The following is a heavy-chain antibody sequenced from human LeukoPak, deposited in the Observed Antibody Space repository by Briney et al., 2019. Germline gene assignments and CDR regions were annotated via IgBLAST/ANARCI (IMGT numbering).Heavy chain of an antibody. J-gene: IGHJ4*02. Sequence: SETLSLTCTVSGGSISSSSYYWGWIRQPPGKGLEWIGSIYYSGSTYYNPSLKSRVTISVDTSKNQFSLKLSSVTAADTAVYYFARLEPHRKGCFYYWGQGTLVTVSS. CDR3: ARLEPHRKGCFYY. CDR1: GGSISSSSYY. D-gene: IGHD1-14*01. V-gene: IGHV4-39*01. CDR2: IYYSGST.